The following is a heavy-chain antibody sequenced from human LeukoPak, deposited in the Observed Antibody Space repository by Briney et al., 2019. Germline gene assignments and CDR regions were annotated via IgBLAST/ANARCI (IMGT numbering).Heavy chain of an antibody. CDR2: ISDGGSRT. CDR3: ARDVPFGESCDY. Sequence: PGGSLRLSCAASGFSFSSYAVSWVRQAPGRGLEWVSGISDGGSRTYYADSVKGRFTISRDDSKNTLYLQMNSLRAEDTGVYYCARDVPFGESCDYWGQGTLVSVSS. D-gene: IGHD3-10*01. J-gene: IGHJ4*02. CDR1: GFSFSSYA. V-gene: IGHV3-23*01.